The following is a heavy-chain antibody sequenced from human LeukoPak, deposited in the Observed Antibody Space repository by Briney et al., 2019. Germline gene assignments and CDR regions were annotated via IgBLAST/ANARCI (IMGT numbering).Heavy chain of an antibody. CDR1: GFTFSSYW. CDR3: ARCPLLRYFDWLTPYYFDY. Sequence: GGSLRLSCAASGFTFSSYWMSWVRQAPGKGLEWVANIKQDGSEKYYVDSVKGRFTISRDNAKNSLYLQMNSLRAEDTAVYYCARCPLLRYFDWLTPYYFDYWGQGTLVTVSS. CDR2: IKQDGSEK. V-gene: IGHV3-7*03. J-gene: IGHJ4*02. D-gene: IGHD3-9*01.